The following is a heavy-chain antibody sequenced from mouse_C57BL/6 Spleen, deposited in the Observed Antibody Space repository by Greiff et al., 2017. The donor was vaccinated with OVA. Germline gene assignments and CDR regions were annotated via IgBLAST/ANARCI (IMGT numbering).Heavy chain of an antibody. CDR1: GYTFTSYW. CDR3: TGEGLDYGSSYGYFDD. Sequence: DVKLQESGTVLARPGASVKMSCKTSGYTFTSYWMHWVKQRPGQGLEWIGAIYPGNSDTSYNQKFKGKAKLTAVTSASTAYMELSSLTNEDSAGYYCTGEGLDYGSSYGYFDDWGKGTTVTVSS. D-gene: IGHD1-1*01. J-gene: IGHJ1*03. V-gene: IGHV1-5*01. CDR2: IYPGNSDT.